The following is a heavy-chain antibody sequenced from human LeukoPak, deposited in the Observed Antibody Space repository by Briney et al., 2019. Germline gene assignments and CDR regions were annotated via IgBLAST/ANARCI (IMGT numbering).Heavy chain of an antibody. Sequence: GGSLRLSCAASGFTSSSYAMHWVRQAPGKGLEWVAVISYDGSNKYYADSVKGRFTISRDNSKNTLYLQMNSLRAEDTAVYYCAKGPLSHFDYRGQGTLVTVSS. D-gene: IGHD2/OR15-2a*01. CDR2: ISYDGSNK. J-gene: IGHJ4*02. V-gene: IGHV3-30*04. CDR1: GFTSSSYA. CDR3: AKGPLSHFDY.